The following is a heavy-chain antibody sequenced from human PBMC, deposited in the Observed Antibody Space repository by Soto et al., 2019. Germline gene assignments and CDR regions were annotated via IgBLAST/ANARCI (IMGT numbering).Heavy chain of an antibody. CDR1: GFTFSSYA. Sequence: EVQLLESGGGLVQPGGSLRLSCAASGFTFSSYAMSWVRQAPGKGLEWVSAISGSGGSTYYAASVKGRFTISRDNSKNTLYLQTNSLRAEDTAVYYCAKGYYDSSGYFDYWGQGPLVTVSS. CDR2: ISGSGGST. D-gene: IGHD3-22*01. V-gene: IGHV3-23*01. CDR3: AKGYYDSSGYFDY. J-gene: IGHJ4*02.